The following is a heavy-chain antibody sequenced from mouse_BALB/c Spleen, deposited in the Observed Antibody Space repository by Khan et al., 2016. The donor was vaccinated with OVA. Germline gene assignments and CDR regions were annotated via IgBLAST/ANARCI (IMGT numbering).Heavy chain of an antibody. V-gene: IGHV2-9-2*01. J-gene: IGHJ1*01. CDR2: IWTGGGT. CDR1: GFSLTSYD. D-gene: IGHD1-1*01. Sequence: QVQLKESGPGLVAPSQSLSITCTVSGFSLTSYDISWIRQPPGKDLEWLGVIWTGGGTNYNSAFMSRLSISKDNSKSQVFLKMNSLQSDDTAIYYCVRRGNYYGSFYWYFDVWGAGTTVTVSS. CDR3: VRRGNYYGSFYWYFDV.